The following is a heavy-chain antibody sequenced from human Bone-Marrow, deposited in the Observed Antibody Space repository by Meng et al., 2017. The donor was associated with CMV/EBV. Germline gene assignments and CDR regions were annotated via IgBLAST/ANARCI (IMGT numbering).Heavy chain of an antibody. J-gene: IGHJ6*02. CDR2: ISSSSYI. V-gene: IGHV3-21*01. Sequence: GGSLRLSCAASGFTFSSYSMNWVRQAPGKGLEWVSSISSSSYIYYADSVKGRFTISRDNAKNSLYLQMNSLRAEDTAVYYCARDHRIAGRYYYGMDVWGQGTTVTVSS. D-gene: IGHD6-6*01. CDR3: ARDHRIAGRYYYGMDV. CDR1: GFTFSSYS.